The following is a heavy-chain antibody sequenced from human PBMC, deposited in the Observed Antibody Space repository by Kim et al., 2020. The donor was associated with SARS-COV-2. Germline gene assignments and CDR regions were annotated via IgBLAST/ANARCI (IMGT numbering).Heavy chain of an antibody. CDR3: ARGFYRGPFDY. CDR1: GFSFDDYG. CDR2: INWNGGST. D-gene: IGHD3-10*01. V-gene: IGHV3-20*01. Sequence: GGSLRLSCAAASGFSFDDYGMSWVRQAPGKGLEWVSGINWNGGSTGYPDSVKGRFTISRDNAKKSLYLQMNSVRAEDTAFYHCARGFYRGPFDYWGQGILVTVSS. J-gene: IGHJ4*02.